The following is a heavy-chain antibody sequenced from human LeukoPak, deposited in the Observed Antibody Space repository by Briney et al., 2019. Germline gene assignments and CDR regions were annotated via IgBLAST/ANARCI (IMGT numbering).Heavy chain of an antibody. CDR1: GGSISSSSYY. J-gene: IGHJ5*02. CDR3: ARDFSQRITMVRGVMPA. D-gene: IGHD3-10*01. Sequence: SETLSLTCTVSGGSISSSSYYWGWIRQPPGKGLEWIGCIYYSGSTYYNPSLKSRVTISVDTSKNQFSLKLSSVTAADTAVYYCARDFSQRITMVRGVMPAWGQGTLVTVSS. V-gene: IGHV4-39*07. CDR2: IYYSGST.